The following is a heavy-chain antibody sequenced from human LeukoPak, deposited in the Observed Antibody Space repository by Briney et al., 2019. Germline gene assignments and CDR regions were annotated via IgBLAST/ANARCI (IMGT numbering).Heavy chain of an antibody. J-gene: IGHJ4*02. CDR3: ARGGSHLAAEFDY. Sequence: GASVKVSCKASGGTFSSYAISWVRQAPGQGLEWMGGIIPIFATANYAQKFQGRVTITADESTSTAYMELSSLRSEDTAVYYCARGGSHLAAEFDYWGQGTLVTVSS. CDR1: GGTFSSYA. V-gene: IGHV1-69*13. CDR2: IIPIFATA. D-gene: IGHD6-13*01.